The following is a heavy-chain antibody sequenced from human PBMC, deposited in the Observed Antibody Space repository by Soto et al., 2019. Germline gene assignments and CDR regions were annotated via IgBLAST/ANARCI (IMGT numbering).Heavy chain of an antibody. J-gene: IGHJ4*02. Sequence: ASVKVSCKASGYTFTGYYMHWVRQAPGQGLEWMGWINPNSGGTNYAQKFQGWVTMTRDTSISTAYMELSRLRSDDTDVYYCARVGYCGGDCFEYFDYWGQGTLVTVSS. CDR2: INPNSGGT. CDR1: GYTFTGYY. CDR3: ARVGYCGGDCFEYFDY. D-gene: IGHD2-21*02. V-gene: IGHV1-2*04.